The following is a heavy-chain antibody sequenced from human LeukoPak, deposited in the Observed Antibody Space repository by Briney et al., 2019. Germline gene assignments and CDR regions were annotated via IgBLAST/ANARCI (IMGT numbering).Heavy chain of an antibody. CDR3: ARARSGKWGFDY. CDR2: INHSGGI. Sequence: SETLSLTCTVYGGSFSGYYWSWIRQPPGRGLEWIGEINHSGGINYNPSLKSRVTISVDTSKNQFSLKLSSVTAADTAVYYCARARSGKWGFDYWGQGTLVTVSS. J-gene: IGHJ4*02. D-gene: IGHD1-26*01. V-gene: IGHV4-34*01. CDR1: GGSFSGYY.